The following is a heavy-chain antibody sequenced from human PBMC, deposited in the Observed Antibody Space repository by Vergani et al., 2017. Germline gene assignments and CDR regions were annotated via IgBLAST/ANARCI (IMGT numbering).Heavy chain of an antibody. J-gene: IGHJ5*02. CDR3: ARAGCYSGMFDP. CDR2: IYYSGST. CDR1: GGSISSYY. D-gene: IGHD5-12*01. V-gene: IGHV4-59*01. Sequence: QVQLQESGPGLVKPSETLSLTCTVSGGSISSYYWSWIRQPPGKGLEWIGYIYYSGSTNYNPSLKNRVTISVDTSKNRLSLKLSAVTAADTAVYYCARAGCYSGMFDPWGQGTLVTVSS.